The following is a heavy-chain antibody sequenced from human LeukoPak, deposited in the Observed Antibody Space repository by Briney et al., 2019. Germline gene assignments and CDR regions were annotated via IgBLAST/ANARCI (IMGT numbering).Heavy chain of an antibody. J-gene: IGHJ5*02. D-gene: IGHD3-22*01. CDR3: ARATYYYDSSGSWFDP. Sequence: KPSETLSLTCTVSGGSISSYYWSWIRQPPGKGLEWIGYIYYSGSTNYNPSLKSRVTISVDTSKNQFSLKLSSVTAADTAVYYCARATYYYDSSGSWFDPWGQGTLVTVSS. CDR2: IYYSGST. V-gene: IGHV4-59*01. CDR1: GGSISSYY.